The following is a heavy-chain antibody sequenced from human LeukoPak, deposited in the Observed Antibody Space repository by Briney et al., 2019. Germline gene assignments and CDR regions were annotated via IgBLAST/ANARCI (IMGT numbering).Heavy chain of an antibody. CDR3: ARDRGYSTFDY. D-gene: IGHD4-23*01. CDR1: AFTFSSYW. J-gene: IGHJ4*02. CDR2: MKEDGGEI. V-gene: IGHV3-7*01. Sequence: GGSLRLSCEASAFTFSSYWMSWVRQAPGKGLEWVANMKEDGGEINYVDSVKGRFTISRDNAKNSLFLQTNSLRVEDTAVYYCARDRGYSTFDYWGQGTLVTVSS.